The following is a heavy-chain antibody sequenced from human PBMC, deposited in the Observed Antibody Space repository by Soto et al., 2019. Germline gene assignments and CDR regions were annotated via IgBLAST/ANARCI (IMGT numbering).Heavy chain of an antibody. Sequence: EVQLVESGGGLVKPGGSLRLSCAASGFTFSSYSMNWVRQAPGKGLEWVSSISSSSSYIYYADSVKCRFTISRDNAKPSLYLQMNSLRAEDTAVYYCARGGGSSSPRYYYYGMDVWGQGTTVTVSS. CDR2: ISSSSSYI. CDR1: GFTFSSYS. D-gene: IGHD6-6*01. CDR3: ARGGGSSSPRYYYYGMDV. V-gene: IGHV3-21*01. J-gene: IGHJ6*02.